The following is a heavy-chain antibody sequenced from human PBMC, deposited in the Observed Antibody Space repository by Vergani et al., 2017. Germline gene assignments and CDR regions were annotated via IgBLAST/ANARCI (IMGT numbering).Heavy chain of an antibody. Sequence: QVQLQASGPRRVKPSQTLSLTCTMSGGSISAGYYFWSWIRQPAGKGLEWLGHISASGNASHSPSLKTRVSMSVDTSKNQFSLTVTSVTAADTAIYFCARRSGGYYSGGKVHPLRTAFDVWGHGTVVTVSS. J-gene: IGHJ3*01. V-gene: IGHV4-61*02. CDR3: ARRSGGYYSGGKVHPLRTAFDV. CDR1: GGSISAGYYF. D-gene: IGHD2-15*01. CDR2: ISASGNA.